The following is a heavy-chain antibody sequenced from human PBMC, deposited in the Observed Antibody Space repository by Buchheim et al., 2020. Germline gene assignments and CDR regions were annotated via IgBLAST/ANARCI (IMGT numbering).Heavy chain of an antibody. V-gene: IGHV4-39*01. CDR3: ASFNCGGDCYPYKN. Sequence: QLQLQESGPGLVKPSETLSLTCTVSGGSISSSSYYWGWIRQPPGKGLEWIGSIYYSGSTYYNSSLKSCVTLSVDTSKNQFFLKLSAVTAADTAVYYCASFNCGGDCYPYKNWGQGTL. D-gene: IGHD2-21*01. J-gene: IGHJ4*02. CDR1: GGSISSSSYY. CDR2: IYYSGST.